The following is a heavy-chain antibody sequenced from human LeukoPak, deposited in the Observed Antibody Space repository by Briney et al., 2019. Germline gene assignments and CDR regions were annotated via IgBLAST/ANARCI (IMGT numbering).Heavy chain of an antibody. CDR3: ARDLTHRRYYDNSGYQIVPAF. CDR1: GYTFTSCA. CDR2: INAGNGNT. V-gene: IGHV1-3*03. Sequence: ASVKVSCTASGYTFTSCAMHWVRQAPAPRIEWMGWINAGNGNTKYSQEFHGGVTITRDTSANTAYMELSSLRSEDMAVYYCARDLTHRRYYDNSGYQIVPAFWGEGTLVTVSS. J-gene: IGHJ4*02. D-gene: IGHD3-22*01.